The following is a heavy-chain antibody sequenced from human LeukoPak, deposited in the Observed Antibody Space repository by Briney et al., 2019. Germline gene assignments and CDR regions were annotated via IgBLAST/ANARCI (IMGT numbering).Heavy chain of an antibody. V-gene: IGHV3-7*01. Sequence: GGSLRLSCAAAGFSFSSYWMSWVRQTPGKGLEWVANIKQDGSEKYYVDSVKGRFTISRDNADNSLYLQMNSPKAEDTALYYCARDKLEGATRFDFWGQGTLVTVSS. CDR3: ARDKLEGATRFDF. J-gene: IGHJ4*02. CDR1: GFSFSSYW. CDR2: IKQDGSEK. D-gene: IGHD1-26*01.